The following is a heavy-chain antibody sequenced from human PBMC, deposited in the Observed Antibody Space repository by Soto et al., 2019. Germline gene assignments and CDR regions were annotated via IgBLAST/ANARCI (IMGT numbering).Heavy chain of an antibody. D-gene: IGHD2-2*01. CDR3: PRSQGSSTSLEIYYYYYYGMDV. Sequence: QVQLVQSGAEVKKPGSSVKVSCKASGGTFSSYAISWVRQAPGPGLEWMGGIIPISDTTNYAQKFQGRVTITADESTSTAYMELSSLRSEDTAVYYCPRSQGSSTSLEIYYYYYYGMDVWGQGTTVTVSS. CDR1: GGTFSSYA. CDR2: IIPISDTT. V-gene: IGHV1-69*01. J-gene: IGHJ6*02.